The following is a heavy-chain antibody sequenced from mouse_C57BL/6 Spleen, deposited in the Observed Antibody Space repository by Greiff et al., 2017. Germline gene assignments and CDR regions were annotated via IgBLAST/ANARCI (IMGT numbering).Heavy chain of an antibody. D-gene: IGHD5-5*01. V-gene: IGHV14-3*01. Sequence: EVQLQQSVAELVRPGASVKLSCTASGFNIKNTYMHWVKQRPEQGLEWIGRIDPANGNTYYNEKFKGKATLTAEKSSSTAYMQLSSLTSDDSAVYFCARGLPTFYAMDYWGQGTSVTVSS. CDR2: IDPANGNT. CDR3: ARGLPTFYAMDY. CDR1: GFNIKNTY. J-gene: IGHJ4*01.